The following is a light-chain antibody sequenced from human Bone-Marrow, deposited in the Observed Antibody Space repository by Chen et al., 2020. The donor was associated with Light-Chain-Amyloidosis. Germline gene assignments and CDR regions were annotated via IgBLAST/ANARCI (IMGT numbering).Light chain of an antibody. CDR2: RDT. J-gene: IGLJ2*01. CDR1: DLPTKY. CDR3: QSADSSGAYEGI. V-gene: IGLV3-25*03. Sequence: SYELTQPPSVSVSPGQTARITCSGDDLPTKYAYWYQQKPGQAPVLVIHRDTERPSGISERFSGSSSGTTDTLTIGGVQAEGEANYHCQSADSSGAYEGIFGGVTKLTVL.